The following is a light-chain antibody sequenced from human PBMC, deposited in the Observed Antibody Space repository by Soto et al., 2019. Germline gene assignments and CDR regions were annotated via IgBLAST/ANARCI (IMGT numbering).Light chain of an antibody. CDR2: GAS. V-gene: IGKV3-20*01. CDR1: QTVNSDY. J-gene: IGKJ4*01. CDR3: QQYGGSPMVT. Sequence: DIVLTQSPATLSSSPGQRATISCRASQTVNSDYVACYQQKPRQAPRLLISGASKRASGIPDRFSGSGSGTDFTLTISRLEPEDFAMYYCQQYGGSPMVTFGGGTKVEIK.